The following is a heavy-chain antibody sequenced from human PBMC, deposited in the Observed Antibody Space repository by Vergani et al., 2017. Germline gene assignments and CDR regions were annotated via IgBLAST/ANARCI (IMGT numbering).Heavy chain of an antibody. CDR1: GGSISSGGYY. D-gene: IGHD2-2*01. CDR2: IYYSGST. J-gene: IGHJ3*02. CDR3: AXGGVVVVPAAIGYAFDI. V-gene: IGHV4-31*03. Sequence: QVQLQESGPGLVKPSQTLSLTCTVSGGSISSGGYYWSWIRQHPGKGLEWIGYIYYSGSTYYNTSLKSRVTISVDTSKNQFSLKLSSVTAADTAGYYCAXGGVVVVPAAIGYAFDIWGKGTMVTVSS.